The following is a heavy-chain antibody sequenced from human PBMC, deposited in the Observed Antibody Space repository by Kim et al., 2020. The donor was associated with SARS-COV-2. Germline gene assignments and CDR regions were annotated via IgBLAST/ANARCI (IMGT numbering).Heavy chain of an antibody. CDR1: GGSFSGYY. D-gene: IGHD3-3*01. V-gene: IGHV4-34*01. CDR3: ARGPRIFGVVILSGWFDP. CDR2: INHSGST. J-gene: IGHJ5*02. Sequence: SETLSLTCAVYGGSFSGYYWSWIRQPPGKGLEWIGEINHSGSTNYNPSLKSRVTISVDTSKNQFSLKLSSVTAADTAVYYCARGPRIFGVVILSGWFDP.